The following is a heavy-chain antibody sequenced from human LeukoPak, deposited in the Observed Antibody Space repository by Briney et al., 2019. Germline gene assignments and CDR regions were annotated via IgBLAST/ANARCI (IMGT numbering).Heavy chain of an antibody. CDR2: ISSSSSYI. CDR1: GFTFSSYS. J-gene: IGHJ4*02. V-gene: IGHV3-21*01. D-gene: IGHD1-20*01. CDR3: ARGNWNDGND. Sequence: GGSLRLSCAASGFTFSSYSMNWVRQAPGKGLEWVSSISSSSSYIYYADSVEGRSTISRDNAKNSLYLQMNSLRAEDTAVYYCARGNWNDGNDWGQGTLVTVSS.